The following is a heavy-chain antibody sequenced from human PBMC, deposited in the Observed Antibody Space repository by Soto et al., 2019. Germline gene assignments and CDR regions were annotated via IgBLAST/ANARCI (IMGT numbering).Heavy chain of an antibody. CDR1: AFHLSHAC. Sequence: PGVPLRLACADSAFHLSHACLSWVRPAAGTVLAWVGRIKSKADGETKDYGAPVRGRFTISRDDSKDTLYLQMNSLRIEDTAVYYCCVVKRRDQYSTSGYWFDPWGPGTLVNGSS. J-gene: IGHJ5*02. D-gene: IGHD2-15*01. CDR2: IKSKADGETK. V-gene: IGHV3-15*01. CDR3: CVVKRRDQYSTSGYWFDP.